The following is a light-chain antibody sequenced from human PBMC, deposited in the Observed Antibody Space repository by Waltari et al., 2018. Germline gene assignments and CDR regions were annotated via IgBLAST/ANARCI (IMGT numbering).Light chain of an antibody. CDR1: STDVGGYNY. CDR2: DVT. CDR3: FSYAGSDTYV. V-gene: IGLV2-11*01. J-gene: IGLJ1*01. Sequence: QSALTQPRSVSGSLGQSVAISCTGTSTDVGGYNYVSWYQQHPGKAPKIIIYDVTKRPSGLPVEFPGSKSGNTASLTTSGLQPAHEANYYCFSYAGSDTYVFGTGTEVTVL.